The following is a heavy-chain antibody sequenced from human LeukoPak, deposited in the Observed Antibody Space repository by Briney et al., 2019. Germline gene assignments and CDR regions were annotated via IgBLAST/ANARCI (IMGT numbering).Heavy chain of an antibody. Sequence: GGSLRLSCAASGFTFSSYWMHWVRQAPGKGLVWVSRINSGGSSTSYADSVKGRFTISRDNAKNTLYLQMNSLRAEDRAVYYCAREVQGKMGFYYGMDVWGKGTTVTVSS. D-gene: IGHD3-10*01. CDR2: INSGGSST. J-gene: IGHJ6*04. V-gene: IGHV3-74*01. CDR3: AREVQGKMGFYYGMDV. CDR1: GFTFSSYW.